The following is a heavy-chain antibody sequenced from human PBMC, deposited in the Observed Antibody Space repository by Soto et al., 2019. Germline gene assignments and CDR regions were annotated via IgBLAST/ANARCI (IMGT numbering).Heavy chain of an antibody. V-gene: IGHV4-39*02. CDR2: IYYTGGT. J-gene: IGHJ1*01. CDR1: GDSISTRSNY. CDR3: AREGPPIRAHNPPEYFQH. Sequence: QLQLQESGPGLVKPSETLSLTCTVSGDSISTRSNYWAWIRQPPGKGLEWIGSIYYTGGTYYNPSLKSRVTLFLDTSKNQFSLNQNSVTAADTAVYYCAREGPPIRAHNPPEYFQHWGQGTPVTVSS.